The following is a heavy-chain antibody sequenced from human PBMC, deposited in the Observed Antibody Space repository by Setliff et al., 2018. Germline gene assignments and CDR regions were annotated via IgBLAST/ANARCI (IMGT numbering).Heavy chain of an antibody. D-gene: IGHD2-21*01. CDR2: ISDDGSNE. V-gene: IGHV3-30*03. CDR3: ERDLFRNSGGLYC. CDR1: FFPFRPFS. Sequence: SLLLSFSSSFFPFRPFSLHWVRQAPVKGLAWVATISDDGSNEFYASSVKGRFPVFRDNSPNTLSLPLSRLRPDAASMYYCERDLFRNSGGLYCWGQGTLVTVSS. J-gene: IGHJ4*02.